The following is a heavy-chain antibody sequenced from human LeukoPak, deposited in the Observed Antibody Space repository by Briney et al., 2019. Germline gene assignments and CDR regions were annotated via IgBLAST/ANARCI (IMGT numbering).Heavy chain of an antibody. Sequence: GGSLRLSCAASGFTFSSYSMNWVRQAPGKGLEWVSSISSSSYIYYADSVKGRFTISRDNAKNSLYLQMNSLRAEDTAVYYCARAIVVVTAKHDAFDIWGQGTMVTVSS. J-gene: IGHJ3*02. CDR2: ISSSSYI. D-gene: IGHD2-21*02. CDR1: GFTFSSYS. CDR3: ARAIVVVTAKHDAFDI. V-gene: IGHV3-21*01.